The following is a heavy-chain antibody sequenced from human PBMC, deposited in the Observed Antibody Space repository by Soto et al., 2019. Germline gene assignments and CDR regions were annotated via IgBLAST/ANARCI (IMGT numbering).Heavy chain of an antibody. CDR2: ISGSGGST. D-gene: IGHD2-2*01. J-gene: IGHJ5*02. CDR3: AKDPQNKLVVPAANNWFDP. CDR1: GFTFSSYA. Sequence: EVQLLESGGGLVQPGGSLRLSCAASGFTFSSYAMSWVRQAPGKGLEWVSAISGSGGSTYYADSVKGRFTISRDNSKNTLYLQMNSLGAEDTAVYYCAKDPQNKLVVPAANNWFDPWGQGTLVTVSS. V-gene: IGHV3-23*01.